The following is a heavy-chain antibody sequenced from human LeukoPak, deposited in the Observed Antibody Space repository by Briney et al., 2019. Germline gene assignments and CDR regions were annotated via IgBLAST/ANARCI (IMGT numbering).Heavy chain of an antibody. V-gene: IGHV4-59*01. CDR1: GGSISSYY. Sequence: SETLSLTCTVSGGSISSYYWSWIRQPPGKGLEWIGYIYYSGSTNYNPSLKSRVTISVDTSKNQFSLKLSSVTAADTAVYYCARCSGGSCLKPLFDHWGQGTLVTVSS. J-gene: IGHJ4*02. CDR2: IYYSGST. D-gene: IGHD2-15*01. CDR3: ARCSGGSCLKPLFDH.